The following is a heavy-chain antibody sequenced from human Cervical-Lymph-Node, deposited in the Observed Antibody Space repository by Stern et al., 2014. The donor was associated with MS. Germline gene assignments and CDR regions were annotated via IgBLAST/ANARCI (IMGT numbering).Heavy chain of an antibody. CDR1: GFAFSTYG. CDR3: ARDTLAGLD. D-gene: IGHD6-19*01. V-gene: IGHV3-33*01. Sequence: VQLVESGGGVVQPGRSLRLSCAASGFAFSTYGMHWVRQAPVKGLEWGAFIWSDGSNIYYGDSVRGRFTISRDNSKNTLFLQMNSLRAEDTALYYCARDTLAGLDWGQGTLVTVSS. CDR2: IWSDGSNI. J-gene: IGHJ4*02.